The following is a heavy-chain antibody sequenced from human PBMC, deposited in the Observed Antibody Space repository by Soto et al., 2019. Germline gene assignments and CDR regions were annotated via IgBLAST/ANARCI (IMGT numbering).Heavy chain of an antibody. CDR1: GSTFSSYT. D-gene: IGHD3-22*01. J-gene: IGHJ2*01. CDR3: ATWLGSSGYSPLWYFDL. Sequence: SVKVSCKASGSTFSSYTISWVRQAPGQGLEWMGRIIPILGIANYAQKFQGRVTITADKSTSTAYMELSSLRSEDTAVYYCATWLGSSGYSPLWYFDLWGRGTLVTGSS. CDR2: IIPILGIA. V-gene: IGHV1-69*02.